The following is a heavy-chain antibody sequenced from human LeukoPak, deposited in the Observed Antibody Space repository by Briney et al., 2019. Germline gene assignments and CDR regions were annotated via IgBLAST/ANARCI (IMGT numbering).Heavy chain of an antibody. CDR3: ARGLLLWFGELSQPFDY. J-gene: IGHJ4*02. D-gene: IGHD3-10*01. V-gene: IGHV3-30*04. CDR2: ISYDGSNK. CDR1: GCTFSSYA. Sequence: QPGRSLRLSCAASGCTFSSYAMHWVRQAPGKGREWVAVISYDGSNKYYADSVKGRFTISRDNSKNTLYLQMNSLRAEDTAVYCCARGLLLWFGELSQPFDYWGQGTLVTVSS.